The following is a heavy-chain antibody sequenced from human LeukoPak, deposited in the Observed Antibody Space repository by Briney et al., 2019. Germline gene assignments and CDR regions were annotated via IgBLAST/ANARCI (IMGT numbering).Heavy chain of an antibody. D-gene: IGHD1-1*01. CDR2: ISNSGGTI. CDR1: GFTFSDYY. Sequence: PGGSLRLSCSASGFTFSDYYMSWIRQAPGKGLQWVSYISNSGGTIYYADSVKGGFTISRDNAKNSLYLQMNSLRAEDTAVYYCARGVDWNYPDVWAKGTTVTVSS. V-gene: IGHV3-11*04. J-gene: IGHJ6*03. CDR3: ARGVDWNYPDV.